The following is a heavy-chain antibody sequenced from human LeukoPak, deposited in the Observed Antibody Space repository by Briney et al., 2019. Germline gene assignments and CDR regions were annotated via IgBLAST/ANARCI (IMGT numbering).Heavy chain of an antibody. CDR1: GFTFDDDG. J-gene: IGHJ4*02. CDR2: ISGSGGST. Sequence: PGGTLRLSCAASGFTFDDDGMNWVRQAPGKGLEWGSAISGSGGSTYYADSLKGRVTISRDKSKNTLSLQLNSLRAAAPAVFYYAKIQGDIDYWGQGTLVTVSS. CDR3: AKIQGDIDY. V-gene: IGHV3-23*01. D-gene: IGHD1-1*01.